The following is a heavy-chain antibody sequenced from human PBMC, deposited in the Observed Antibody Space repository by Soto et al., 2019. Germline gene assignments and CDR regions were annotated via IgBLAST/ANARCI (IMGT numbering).Heavy chain of an antibody. J-gene: IGHJ5*02. CDR1: GGSISSYY. D-gene: IGHD1-7*01. CDR2: LFYSGST. V-gene: IGHV4-59*12. CDR3: ARASWNYGPFDP. Sequence: QVQLQESGPGLVKPSETLSLTCTVSGGSISSYYWSWIRQPPGKGLEWIGYLFYSGSTNCNPSLTSRVIISLDTSKNQSALKLNSVTAADQAVYYCARASWNYGPFDPWGQGTLVTVSS.